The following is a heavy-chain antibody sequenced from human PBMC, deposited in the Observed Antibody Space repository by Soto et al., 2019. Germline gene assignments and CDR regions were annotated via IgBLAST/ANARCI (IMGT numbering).Heavy chain of an antibody. D-gene: IGHD3-9*01. J-gene: IGHJ6*03. CDR3: ARAGVTGYPSTYYYYYYMDV. CDR1: GFTFSSYG. V-gene: IGHV3-33*01. Sequence: GGSLRLSCAASGFTFSSYGMHWVRQAPGKGLEWVAVIWYDGSNKYYADSVKGRFTISRDNSKNTLYLQMNSLRAEDTAVYYCARAGVTGYPSTYYYYYYMDVWGKGTTVTVSS. CDR2: IWYDGSNK.